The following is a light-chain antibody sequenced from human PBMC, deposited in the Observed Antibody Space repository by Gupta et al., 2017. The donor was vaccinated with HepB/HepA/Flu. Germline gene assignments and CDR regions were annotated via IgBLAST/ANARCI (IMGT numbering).Light chain of an antibody. CDR1: QSVSSY. CDR2: DAS. Sequence: ETVFTQSPATLSLSPGERATFSCRASQSVSSYLPWYQQKPGQSPRLLIYDASIRTTGVPARFSGSGYGREFTLPIISRVPEDFAVYYCQRLSTCPLTVGQGTRVEIK. CDR3: QRLSTCPLT. V-gene: IGKV3-11*02. J-gene: IGKJ1*01.